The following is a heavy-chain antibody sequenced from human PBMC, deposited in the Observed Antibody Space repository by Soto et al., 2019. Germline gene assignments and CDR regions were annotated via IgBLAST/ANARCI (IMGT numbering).Heavy chain of an antibody. CDR2: IHHSGSA. D-gene: IGHD6-19*01. V-gene: IGHV4-4*02. CDR3: ARNGYSSGWYHFDY. CDR1: GGSISSTNW. J-gene: IGHJ4*02. Sequence: QVQLQESGPGLVKPSGTLSLTCAVYGGSISSTNWWSWVRQPPGKGLEWIGEIHHSGSANYKSSLKSRVTISVDKSKNQFSLKLTSVTAADTAVYYCARNGYSSGWYHFDYWGQGTLVTVSS.